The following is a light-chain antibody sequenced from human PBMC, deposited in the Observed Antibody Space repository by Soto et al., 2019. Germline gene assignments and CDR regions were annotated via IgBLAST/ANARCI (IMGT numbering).Light chain of an antibody. CDR3: QQRTNWPPLT. CDR1: QSVGTY. Sequence: EIVLTQSPATLSLSPGERATLSCRASQSVGTYLAWYQQKPGQAPRLLIYDASNRATGIPARFSGSGSGTDFPLTISGLEPEDFAVYSCQQRTNWPPLTFGGGTKVEIK. J-gene: IGKJ4*01. V-gene: IGKV3-11*01. CDR2: DAS.